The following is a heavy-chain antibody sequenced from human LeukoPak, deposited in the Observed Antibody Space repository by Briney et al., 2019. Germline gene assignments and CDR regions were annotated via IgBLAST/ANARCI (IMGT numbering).Heavy chain of an antibody. CDR2: INPSGGST. D-gene: IGHD5-18*01. CDR3: ARDQGTAMVTTLDY. CDR1: GYTFTSYY. J-gene: IGHJ4*02. V-gene: IGHV1-46*01. Sequence: ASVKVSCKASGYTFTSYYMHWVRQAPGQGLEWMGIINPSGGSTSYAQKLQGRVTMTTDTSTSTAYMELRSLRSDDTAVYYCARDQGTAMVTTLDYWGQGTLVTVSS.